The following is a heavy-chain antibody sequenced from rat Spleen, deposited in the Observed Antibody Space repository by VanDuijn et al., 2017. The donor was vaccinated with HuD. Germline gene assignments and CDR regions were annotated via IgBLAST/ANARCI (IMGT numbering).Heavy chain of an antibody. Sequence: EVQLVESGGGLVQPGRSLKLSCAASGFTFNNYVMAWVRQAPTKGLEWVAAISYDGISTYYRDSVRGRFTISRENAKSTLYFLMDSLRSEDTATYYCVRQDTSGYSNWFAYWGQGTLVTVSS. CDR1: GFTFNNYV. CDR3: VRQDTSGYSNWFAY. D-gene: IGHD4-3*01. J-gene: IGHJ3*01. CDR2: ISYDGIST. V-gene: IGHV5-29*01.